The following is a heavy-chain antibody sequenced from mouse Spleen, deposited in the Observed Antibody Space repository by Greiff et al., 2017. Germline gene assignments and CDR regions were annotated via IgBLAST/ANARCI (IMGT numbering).Heavy chain of an antibody. J-gene: IGHJ4*01. V-gene: IGHV1S81*02. CDR3: TLLRLRAMDY. D-gene: IGHD1-2*01. CDR2: INPSNGGT. CDR1: GYTFTSYW. Sequence: QVQLQQPGAELVMPGASVKLSCKASGYTFTSYWMYWVKQRPGQGLEWIGEINPSNGGTNFNEKFKSKATLTVDKSSSTAYMQLSSLTSEDSAVYYCTLLRLRAMDYWGQGTSVTVSS.